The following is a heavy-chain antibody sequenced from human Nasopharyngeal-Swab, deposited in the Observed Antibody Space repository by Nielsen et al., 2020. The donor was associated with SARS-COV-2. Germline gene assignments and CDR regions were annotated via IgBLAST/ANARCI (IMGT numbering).Heavy chain of an antibody. V-gene: IGHV3-9*01. J-gene: IGHJ4*02. CDR3: AREGTTYYYDSSGYYSEYYFDY. Sequence: GESPKISCAASGFTFDDYAMHWVRQAPGKGLESVSGISWISCSIGYADSVKGRFTISRHNDKNSLYLQMNSLRAEDTAVYYCAREGTTYYYDSSGYYSEYYFDYWGQGTLVTVSS. CDR1: GFTFDDYA. CDR2: ISWISCSI. D-gene: IGHD3-22*01.